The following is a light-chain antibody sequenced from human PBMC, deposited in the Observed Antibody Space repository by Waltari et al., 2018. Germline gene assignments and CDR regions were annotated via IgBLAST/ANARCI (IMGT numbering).Light chain of an antibody. V-gene: IGKV3-11*01. J-gene: IGKJ2*01. CDR1: QSVSTF. CDR3: QQRNNWPRVT. Sequence: EVVLTQSPATLSLSPGERATLSCRASQSVSTFLAGYQQKPGQAPRLLIYDASNRATGIPARFSGSGSGTDFTLTISSLEPEDFALYYCQQRNNWPRVTFGQGTKLEIK. CDR2: DAS.